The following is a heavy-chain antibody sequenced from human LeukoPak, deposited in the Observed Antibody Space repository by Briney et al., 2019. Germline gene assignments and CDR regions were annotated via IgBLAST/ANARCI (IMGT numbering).Heavy chain of an antibody. D-gene: IGHD2-21*02. CDR3: AKGSKTLLFTRDHYIDV. CDR1: GFTFSSYG. J-gene: IGHJ6*03. V-gene: IGHV3-23*01. CDR2: ISDSGGST. Sequence: PGGSLRLSCAASGFTFSSYGMSWVRQAPGKGLEWVSRISDSGGSTTYADSVKGRLTISRDNSKSTLYLQMNSLRAEDTAVYYCAKGSKTLLFTRDHYIDVWGKGTTVTISS.